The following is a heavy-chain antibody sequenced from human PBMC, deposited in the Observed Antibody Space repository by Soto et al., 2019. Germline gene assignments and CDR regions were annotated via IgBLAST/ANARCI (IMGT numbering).Heavy chain of an antibody. CDR1: GFTFSHTW. CDR2: IKSKIDGGTT. Sequence: EVQLVESGGDFVKPGGSLRLSCAASGFTFSHTWMNWVRQAPGKGLEWVGRIKSKIDGGTTDFAAPVKGRFTISRDDSKKTLFLHMNSLTTEATALYYCTTIEFWSHDHWGPGTLVTVSS. J-gene: IGHJ4*02. CDR3: TTIEFWSHDH. V-gene: IGHV3-15*07. D-gene: IGHD2-8*02.